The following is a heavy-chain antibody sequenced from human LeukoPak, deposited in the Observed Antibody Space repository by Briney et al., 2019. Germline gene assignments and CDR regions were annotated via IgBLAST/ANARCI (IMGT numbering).Heavy chain of an antibody. Sequence: VGSLRLSCAASGFTLSSYGMHWVRQAPGKGLEWVAVIWYDGSNKYYADSVKGRFTISRDNSKNTLYLQMNSLRAEDTAVYYCARDPPYYYDSSGTLDYWGQGTLVTVSS. V-gene: IGHV3-33*01. CDR1: GFTLSSYG. CDR2: IWYDGSNK. CDR3: ARDPPYYYDSSGTLDY. D-gene: IGHD3-22*01. J-gene: IGHJ4*02.